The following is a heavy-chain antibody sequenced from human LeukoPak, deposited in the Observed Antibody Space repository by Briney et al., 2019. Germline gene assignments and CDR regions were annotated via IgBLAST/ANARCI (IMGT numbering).Heavy chain of an antibody. CDR1: GGSISSSPYY. CDR3: ARHAPRTMIVVRSGYNDY. D-gene: IGHD3-22*01. CDR2: INHSGST. V-gene: IGHV4-39*01. J-gene: IGHJ4*02. Sequence: SETLSLTCTVSGGSISSSPYYWSWIRQPPGKGLEWIGEINHSGSTNYNPSLKSRVTISVDTSKNQFSLELSSVTAADTAVYYCARHAPRTMIVVRSGYNDYWGQGTLVTVSS.